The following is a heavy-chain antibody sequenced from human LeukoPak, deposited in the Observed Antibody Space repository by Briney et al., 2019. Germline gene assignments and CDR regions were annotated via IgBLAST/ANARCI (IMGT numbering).Heavy chain of an antibody. D-gene: IGHD2-15*01. J-gene: IGHJ6*02. CDR3: AKAVVSGTFYYYGMDV. CDR2: ISGSGGNT. V-gene: IGHV3-23*01. Sequence: GGSLRLSCAASGFTFSTYGICWVRQAPGKGLEWVSAISGSGGNTYYADSVKGRFIISRDNSKNSLSLQMNILTAEDTATYYFAKAVVSGTFYYYGMDVWGQGTTVIVSS. CDR1: GFTFSTYG.